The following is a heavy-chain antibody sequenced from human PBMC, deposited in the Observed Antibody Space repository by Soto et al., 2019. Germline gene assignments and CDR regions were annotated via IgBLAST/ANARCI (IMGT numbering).Heavy chain of an antibody. V-gene: IGHV3-15*01. CDR3: SATLGS. CDR1: GFTFSNAW. CDR2: IKRKIDGGTA. Sequence: EVQLVESGGGLIKPGGTLRLSCAASGFTFSNAWMSWVRQAPGKGLEWVGYIKRKIDGGTADYAAPVKGRFTIARDDSKNTLYLQMNSLKTEDTAVYYCSATLGSWGRGTLVTVSS. D-gene: IGHD3-16*01. J-gene: IGHJ5*02.